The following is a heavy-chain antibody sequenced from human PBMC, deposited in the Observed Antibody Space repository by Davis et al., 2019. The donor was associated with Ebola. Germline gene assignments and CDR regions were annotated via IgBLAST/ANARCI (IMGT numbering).Heavy chain of an antibody. D-gene: IGHD6-6*01. Sequence: AASVKVSCKASGYTFTSYGISWVRQAPGQGLEWMGRINPNSGGTNYAQKFQGRVTMTRDTSISTAYMELSRLRSDDTAVYYCAREASIAARSFDYWGQGTLVTVSS. J-gene: IGHJ4*02. V-gene: IGHV1-2*06. CDR2: INPNSGGT. CDR1: GYTFTSYG. CDR3: AREASIAARSFDY.